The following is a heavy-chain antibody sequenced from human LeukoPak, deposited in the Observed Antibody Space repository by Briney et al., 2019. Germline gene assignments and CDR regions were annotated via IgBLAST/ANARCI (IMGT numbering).Heavy chain of an antibody. CDR3: ARREVRLFDWLRAFDI. Sequence: PGGSLRLSCAASGFTFSSYEMNWVRQAPGKGLEWVSYISSSSSTIYYADSVKGRFTISRDNAKNSLYLQTSSLRAEDTAAYYCARREVRLFDWLRAFDIWGQGTMVTVSS. J-gene: IGHJ3*02. V-gene: IGHV3-48*03. CDR1: GFTFSSYE. D-gene: IGHD3-9*01. CDR2: ISSSSSTI.